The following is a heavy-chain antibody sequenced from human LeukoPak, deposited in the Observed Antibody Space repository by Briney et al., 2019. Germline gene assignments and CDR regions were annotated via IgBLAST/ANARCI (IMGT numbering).Heavy chain of an antibody. V-gene: IGHV3-49*03. CDR1: GFTFGDYA. CDR3: ARTRWATGTIADY. J-gene: IGHJ4*02. D-gene: IGHD1-1*01. CDR2: ITSKAYSGTT. Sequence: PGGSLRLSCTASGFTFGDYAMSWFRQAPGRGLEWVGFITSKAYSGTTKYAASVNGRFTISRDDSNSIAYLQKDSLKTEDTALYFCARTRWATGTIADYWGQGTLVTVSS.